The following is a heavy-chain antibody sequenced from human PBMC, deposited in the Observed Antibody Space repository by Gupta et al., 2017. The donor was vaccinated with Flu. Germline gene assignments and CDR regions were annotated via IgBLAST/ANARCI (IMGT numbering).Heavy chain of an antibody. CDR3: ARARLRYYYYCMDV. Sequence: QALGQRVELMGRIERSGGRKSYAKKFQSRRTMTRDTSTSTVYMVLSSLRSEYTAVNYFARARLRYYYYCMDVWGKGTTVTVSS. J-gene: IGHJ6*03. D-gene: IGHD4-17*01. CDR2: IERSGGRK. V-gene: IGHV1-46*03.